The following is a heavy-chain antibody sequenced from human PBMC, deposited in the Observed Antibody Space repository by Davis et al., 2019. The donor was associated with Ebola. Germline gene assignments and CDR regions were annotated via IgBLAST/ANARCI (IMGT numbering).Heavy chain of an antibody. D-gene: IGHD6-13*01. J-gene: IGHJ6*02. V-gene: IGHV1-18*01. CDR1: GYTFTNYG. Sequence: ASVKVSCKASGYTFTNYGVTWVRQAPGQGLEWMGGISAYKGNTKYAQKVQDRLTMTTDISTNTASMELRSLRPDDTAVYYCARPRQQLVPSYYFGMDVWGQGTTVTVSS. CDR3: ARPRQQLVPSYYFGMDV. CDR2: ISAYKGNT.